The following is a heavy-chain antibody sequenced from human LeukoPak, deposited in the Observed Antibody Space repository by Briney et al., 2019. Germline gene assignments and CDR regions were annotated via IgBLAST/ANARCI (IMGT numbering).Heavy chain of an antibody. J-gene: IGHJ4*02. CDR3: ARGGATVVTPNFDY. Sequence: PGGSLRLSCAASGFTFSSYAMHWVRQAPGKGLEGVAVISYDGSNKYYADSVKGRFTISRDNSKNTLYLQMNSLRAEDTAVYYCARGGATVVTPNFDYWRQGALVTVSS. V-gene: IGHV3-30*04. D-gene: IGHD4-23*01. CDR1: GFTFSSYA. CDR2: ISYDGSNK.